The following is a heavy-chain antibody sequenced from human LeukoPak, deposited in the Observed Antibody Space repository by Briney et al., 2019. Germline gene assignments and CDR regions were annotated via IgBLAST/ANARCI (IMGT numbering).Heavy chain of an antibody. CDR3: ARGALVAALDN. CDR1: GFTFSSYW. CDR2: IKQDGSEK. Sequence: VGSLRLSCAASGFTFSSYWMSWVRQAPGKGLEWVANIKQDGSEKYYVDSVKGRFTISRDNGKNSLYLQMNSLRVEDTAVYYCARGALVAALDNWGRGTMVTVSS. D-gene: IGHD6-6*01. J-gene: IGHJ4*02. V-gene: IGHV3-7*01.